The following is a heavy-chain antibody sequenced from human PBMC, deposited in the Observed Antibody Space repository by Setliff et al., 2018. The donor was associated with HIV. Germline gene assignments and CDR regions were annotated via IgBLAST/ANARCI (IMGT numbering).Heavy chain of an antibody. V-gene: IGHV1-46*01. Sequence: ASVKVSCKASGYTFTRNQISWLRQAPGQGLEWMGIINPSGGSAAYAEQFQGRVTMTSDESTNTVYMELRIRRSEATAVFYCARDGGDGSRYYYADSWGPGTLVAGPS. CDR3: ARDGGDGSRYYYADS. J-gene: IGHJ5*01. CDR1: GYTFTRNQ. D-gene: IGHD3-22*01. CDR2: INPSGGSA.